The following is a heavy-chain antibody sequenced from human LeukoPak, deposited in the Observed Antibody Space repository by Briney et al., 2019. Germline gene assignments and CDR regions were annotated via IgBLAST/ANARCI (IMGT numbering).Heavy chain of an antibody. D-gene: IGHD1/OR15-1a*01. J-gene: IGHJ4*02. V-gene: IGHV1-2*02. CDR1: GYTFTGYY. CDR2: INPNSGGT. Sequence: ASVKVSCKSSGYTFTGYYMHWVRQAPGQGLEWMGWINPNSGGTNYAQKFQGRVTMTRDTSISTAYMELSRLRSDDTAVYYCAREYNWNTFGYWGQGTLVSVSS. CDR3: AREYNWNTFGY.